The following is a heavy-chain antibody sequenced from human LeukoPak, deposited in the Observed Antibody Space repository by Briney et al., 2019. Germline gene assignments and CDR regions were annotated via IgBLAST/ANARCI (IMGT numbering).Heavy chain of an antibody. CDR2: ISSSSSYI. V-gene: IGHV3-21*01. J-gene: IGHJ5*02. CDR3: AREWVAARPWFDP. CDR1: GFTFSSYS. D-gene: IGHD6-6*01. Sequence: KSGGSLRLSCAASGFTFSSYSMNWVRQAPGKGLEWVSSISSSSSYIYYADSVKGRFTISRDNAKNSLYLQMNSLRAEDTAVYYCAREWVAARPWFDPWGRGTLVTVSS.